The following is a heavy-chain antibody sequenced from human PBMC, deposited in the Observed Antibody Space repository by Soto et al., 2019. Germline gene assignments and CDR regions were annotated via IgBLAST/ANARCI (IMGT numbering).Heavy chain of an antibody. J-gene: IGHJ5*02. D-gene: IGHD2-2*01. CDR1: GFTFSSYA. Sequence: EVQLLESGGGLVQPGGSLRLSCAASGFTFSSYAMSWVRQAPGKGLEWVSAISGSGGSTYYADSVKGRFTISRDNSKNTLYLQMNSLRAEDTAVYFCAKGGAQLLHYNWFDPWGQGTLVTVSS. CDR2: ISGSGGST. CDR3: AKGGAQLLHYNWFDP. V-gene: IGHV3-23*01.